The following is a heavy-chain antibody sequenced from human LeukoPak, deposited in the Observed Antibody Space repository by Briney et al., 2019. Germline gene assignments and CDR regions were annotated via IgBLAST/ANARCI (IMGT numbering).Heavy chain of an antibody. CDR2: IIPIFGTA. CDR1: GGTFSSYA. Sequence: ASVKVSCKASGGTFSSYAISWVRQAPGQGLEWMGGIIPIFGTANYAQKFQGRVTITTDESTSTAYMELSSLRSEDTAVYYCARPDNYYDSSGYYYDYWGQGTLVTVSS. CDR3: ARPDNYYDSSGYYYDY. J-gene: IGHJ4*02. V-gene: IGHV1-69*05. D-gene: IGHD3-22*01.